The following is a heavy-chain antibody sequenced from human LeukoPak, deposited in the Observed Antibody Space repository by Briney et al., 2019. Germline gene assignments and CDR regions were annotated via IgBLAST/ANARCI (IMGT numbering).Heavy chain of an antibody. CDR2: ISGDGGST. D-gene: IGHD6-6*01. Sequence: GGSLRLSCAASGFTFGDYAMHWVRQAPGKGLEWVSLISGDGGSTYYADSVKGRFTISRDNSKNSLYLQMNSLRTEDTALYYCAKDTLRARPYYFDYWGQGTLVTVSS. CDR3: AKDTLRARPYYFDY. J-gene: IGHJ4*02. V-gene: IGHV3-43*02. CDR1: GFTFGDYA.